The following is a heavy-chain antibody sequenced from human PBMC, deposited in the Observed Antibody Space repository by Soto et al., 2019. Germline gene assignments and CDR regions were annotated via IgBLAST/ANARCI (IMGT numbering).Heavy chain of an antibody. J-gene: IGHJ6*03. CDR3: ARTPAPEPMVRGVIITGTSFFSGYYYMDV. V-gene: IGHV5-51*01. CDR2: IYPGDSDT. D-gene: IGHD3-10*01. CDR1: GYSFTSYW. Sequence: LGESLKISCKGSGYSFTSYWIGWVRQMPGKGLEWMGIIYPGDSDTRYSPSFQGQVTISADKSISTAYLQWSSLKASDTAMYYCARTPAPEPMVRGVIITGTSFFSGYYYMDVWGKGTTVTVSS.